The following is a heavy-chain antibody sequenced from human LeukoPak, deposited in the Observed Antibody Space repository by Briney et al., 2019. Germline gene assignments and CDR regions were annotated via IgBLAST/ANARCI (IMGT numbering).Heavy chain of an antibody. Sequence: ASVKVSCKASGYTFTGYYMHWVRRAPGQGLEWMGRINPNSGGTNYAQKFQGRVTMTRDTSISTAYMELSRLRSDDTAVYYCARDRYYDSSGYYEYYYYYYMDVWGKGTTVTVSS. J-gene: IGHJ6*03. CDR3: ARDRYYDSSGYYEYYYYYYMDV. V-gene: IGHV1-2*06. CDR1: GYTFTGYY. CDR2: INPNSGGT. D-gene: IGHD3-22*01.